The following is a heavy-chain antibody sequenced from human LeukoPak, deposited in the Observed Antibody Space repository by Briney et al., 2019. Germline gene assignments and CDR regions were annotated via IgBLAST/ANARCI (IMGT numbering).Heavy chain of an antibody. J-gene: IGHJ4*02. CDR2: ISSNGGST. CDR1: GLTFSRHA. D-gene: IGHD6-19*01. CDR3: AKGSRNGYSSGWYFDY. Sequence: PGGSLRLSCSASGLTFSRHAMHWVRQAPGKGLEYVSGISSNGGSTYYADSVRGRFTISRDNSKNTLYLQMNSLRAEDTAVYYCAKGSRNGYSSGWYFDYWGQGTLVTVSS. V-gene: IGHV3-64*04.